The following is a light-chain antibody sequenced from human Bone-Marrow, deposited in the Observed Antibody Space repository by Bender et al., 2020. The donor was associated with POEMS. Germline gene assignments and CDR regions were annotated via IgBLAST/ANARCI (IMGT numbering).Light chain of an antibody. CDR3: CSYTSSSTWV. J-gene: IGLJ3*02. V-gene: IGLV2-14*03. CDR1: SSDVGIYNS. Sequence: QSALTQPRSVSGSPGQSITISCTGASSDVGIYNSVSWYQQHPGKAPKLMIYDVTDRPSGVSSRFSGSKSDNTASLTISGLQPEDEADYYCCSYTSSSTWVFGGGTKVTVL. CDR2: DVT.